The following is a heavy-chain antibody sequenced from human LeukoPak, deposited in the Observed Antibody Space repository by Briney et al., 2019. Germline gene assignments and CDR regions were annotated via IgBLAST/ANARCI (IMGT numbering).Heavy chain of an antibody. CDR2: ISAYNGNT. Sequence: ASVKVSCKASGYTFTGYYMHWVRQAPGQGLEWMGWISAYNGNTKYAQKLQGRVTMTTDTSTSTAYMELRSLRSDDTAGYYCAGILSIAAAGKDGFDPWGQGTLVTVSS. V-gene: IGHV1-18*04. CDR1: GYTFTGYY. J-gene: IGHJ5*02. D-gene: IGHD6-13*01. CDR3: AGILSIAAAGKDGFDP.